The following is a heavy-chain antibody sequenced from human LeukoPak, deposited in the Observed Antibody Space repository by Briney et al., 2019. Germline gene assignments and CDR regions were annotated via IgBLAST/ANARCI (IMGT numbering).Heavy chain of an antibody. V-gene: IGHV3-74*01. CDR3: AAGLGYCSSTSC. Sequence: GGSLRLSCAASGFTFSSYWMHWVRQAPGKGLVWVSRINSVGSSTNYADSVKGRSTISRDNAKNTLYLQMNSLRAEDTAVYYCAAGLGYCSSTSCWGQGTLVTVSS. J-gene: IGHJ4*02. CDR1: GFTFSSYW. CDR2: INSVGSST. D-gene: IGHD2-2*01.